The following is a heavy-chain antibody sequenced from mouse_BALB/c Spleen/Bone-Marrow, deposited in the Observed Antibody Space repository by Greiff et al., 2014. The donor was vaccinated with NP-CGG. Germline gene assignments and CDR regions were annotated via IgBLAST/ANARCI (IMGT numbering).Heavy chain of an antibody. V-gene: IGHV1-4*01. CDR2: INPSSGYT. CDR3: ARERNWDSFAC. CDR1: GYTFTSYT. Sequence: VKLKESGAELARPGASVKMSCKASGYTFTSYTMHWVKQRPGQGLEWIGYINPSSGYTNYNQKFKDKATLTADKSSSTAYMQLSSLTSEDSAVYYCARERNWDSFACWGQGTLVTVPA. J-gene: IGHJ3*01. D-gene: IGHD4-1*01.